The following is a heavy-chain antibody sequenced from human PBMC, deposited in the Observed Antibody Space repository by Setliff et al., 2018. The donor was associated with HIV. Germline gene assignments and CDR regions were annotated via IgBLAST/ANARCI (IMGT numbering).Heavy chain of an antibody. CDR3: AKSFGGNSGWGYYDY. V-gene: IGHV3-30*04. Sequence: GGSLRLSCAASGFTFSRFAMHWVRQAPGKGLEWVAIISYDGNNEDYTDYVKGRFTISRDNSKNTLYLQMNSLRDEDTAIYYCAKSFGGNSGWGYYDYWGQGTLVTVSS. CDR2: ISYDGNNE. J-gene: IGHJ4*02. CDR1: GFTFSRFA. D-gene: IGHD2-21*02.